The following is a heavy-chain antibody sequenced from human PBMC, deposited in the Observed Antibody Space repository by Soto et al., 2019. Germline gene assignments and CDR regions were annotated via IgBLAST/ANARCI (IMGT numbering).Heavy chain of an antibody. D-gene: IGHD6-13*01. CDR1: GFSISCYY. CDR2: IYNSG. V-gene: IGHV4-59*01. CDR3: GRQQAGTGVDY. Sequence: SDTLSLTGIFSGFSISCYYLSWIRQPPGEGLEWIGYIYNSGNYNPSLKSRVTISVDTSKNQFSLKLSSVTAADTAVYYCGRQQAGTGVDYWGQGTLVTVSS. J-gene: IGHJ4*02.